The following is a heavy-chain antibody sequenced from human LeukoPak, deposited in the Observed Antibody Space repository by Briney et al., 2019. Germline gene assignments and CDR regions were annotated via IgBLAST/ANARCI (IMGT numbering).Heavy chain of an antibody. J-gene: IGHJ4*02. V-gene: IGHV3-33*01. CDR2: IWYDGSNK. CDR3: ARSIPRYDGSGYYPDS. CDR1: GFTFRDYG. D-gene: IGHD3-22*01. Sequence: GGSLRLSCAASGFTFRDYGMHWVRQAPGKGLEWVAVIWYDGSNKVYGESVKGRFTISRDNSKNTLYLQMNSLGAEDTAVYYCARSIPRYDGSGYYPDSWGQGILVTVSS.